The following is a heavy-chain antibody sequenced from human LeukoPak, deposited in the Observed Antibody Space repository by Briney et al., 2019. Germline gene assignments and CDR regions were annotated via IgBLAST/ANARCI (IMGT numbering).Heavy chain of an antibody. CDR3: AKGCGYCSSTSCSTYYFDY. D-gene: IGHD2-2*01. Sequence: GGSLRLSCVASGFTFSTYGMHWVRQAPGKGLEWVAFIRYDASSEYYADSVKGRFTISRDNSKNTLYLQMNSLRAEDTAVYYCAKGCGYCSSTSCSTYYFDYWGQGTLVTVSS. CDR2: IRYDASSE. V-gene: IGHV3-30*02. J-gene: IGHJ4*02. CDR1: GFTFSTYG.